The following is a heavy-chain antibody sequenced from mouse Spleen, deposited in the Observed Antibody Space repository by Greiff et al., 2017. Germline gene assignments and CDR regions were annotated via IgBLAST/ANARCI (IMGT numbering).Heavy chain of an antibody. CDR2: IYPGDGDT. Sequence: VQLQESGPELVKPGASVKISCKASGYAFSSSWMNWVKQRPGKGLEWIGRIYPGDGDTNYNGKFKGKATLTADKSSSTAYMQLSSLTSEDSAVYFCARAYGNYHFDYWGQGTTLTVSS. CDR1: GYAFSSSW. CDR3: ARAYGNYHFDY. J-gene: IGHJ2*01. D-gene: IGHD2-1*01. V-gene: IGHV1-82*01.